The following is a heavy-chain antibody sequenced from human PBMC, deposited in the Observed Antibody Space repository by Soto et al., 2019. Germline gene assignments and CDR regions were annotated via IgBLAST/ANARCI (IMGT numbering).Heavy chain of an antibody. CDR2: ISGYNGNT. J-gene: IGHJ4*02. CDR3: AREALYYESSDLDY. CDR1: GYTFTSNG. Sequence: ASVKVSCKASGYTFTSNGISWVRQAPGQGLEWMGWISGYNGNTNYAQNLQGRVTMTTDTSTSTAYMELRSLRSDDTAVYYCAREALYYESSDLDYWGQGTLVTVSS. D-gene: IGHD3-22*01. V-gene: IGHV1-18*01.